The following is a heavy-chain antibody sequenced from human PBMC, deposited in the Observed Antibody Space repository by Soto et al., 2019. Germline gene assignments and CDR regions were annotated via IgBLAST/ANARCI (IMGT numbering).Heavy chain of an antibody. Sequence: SETLSLTCSASGGSIRSSSYYWGWIRQPPGKGLEWIGSIYYSGSTYYNPSLKSRVTISIDTAKNQFSLKLDSVTAADTAVYYCATSQKGYNWNYFDHWGQGALVTVSS. V-gene: IGHV4-39*01. CDR1: GGSIRSSSYY. J-gene: IGHJ4*02. CDR3: ATSQKGYNWNYFDH. D-gene: IGHD1-20*01. CDR2: IYYSGST.